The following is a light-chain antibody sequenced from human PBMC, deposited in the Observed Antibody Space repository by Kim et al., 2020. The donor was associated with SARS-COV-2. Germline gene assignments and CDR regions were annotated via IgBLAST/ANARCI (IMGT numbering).Light chain of an antibody. CDR3: QQYGRSPFLA. CDR2: GAY. Sequence: PGGQAPLSCRASQSVSSGYLAWYQHKPGQAPRLLIYGAYSRATGIPDRFSGSVSGTDFSLTISRLEREGFAVYYCQQYGRSPFLAFGGRAQVEIK. V-gene: IGKV3-20*01. CDR1: QSVSSGY. J-gene: IGKJ4*01.